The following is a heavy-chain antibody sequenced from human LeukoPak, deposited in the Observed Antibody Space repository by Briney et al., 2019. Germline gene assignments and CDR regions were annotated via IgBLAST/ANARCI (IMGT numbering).Heavy chain of an antibody. D-gene: IGHD2-2*01. J-gene: IGHJ4*02. CDR2: ISGSGGST. CDR1: GFTFSSYA. CDR3: AKAFHYCSSTSCYFDY. Sequence: GGSLRLSCAASGFTFSSYAMSWVRQAPGKGLEWVSAISGSGGSTYYADSVKGRFTISRDNFKNTLYLQMNSLRAEDTAVYYCAKAFHYCSSTSCYFDYWGQGTLVTVSS. V-gene: IGHV3-23*01.